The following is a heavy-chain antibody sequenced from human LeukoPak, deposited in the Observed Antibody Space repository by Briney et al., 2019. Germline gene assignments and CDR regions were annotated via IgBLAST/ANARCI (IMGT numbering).Heavy chain of an antibody. Sequence: SETLSLTCTVSGGSISSYSWSWIRQPPGKGLEWIGYITDSGSTNYNPSLRGRVTMSVDTSKKQYSLKLSSVTAADTAMYYCAREGEIGYDLSDYWGQGTLVTVSS. V-gene: IGHV4-59*01. D-gene: IGHD5-12*01. J-gene: IGHJ4*02. CDR2: ITDSGST. CDR1: GGSISSYS. CDR3: AREGEIGYDLSDY.